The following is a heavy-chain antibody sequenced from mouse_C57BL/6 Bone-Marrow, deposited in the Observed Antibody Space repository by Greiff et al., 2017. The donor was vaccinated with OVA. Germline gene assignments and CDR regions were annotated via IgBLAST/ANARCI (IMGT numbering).Heavy chain of an antibody. V-gene: IGHV1-59*01. D-gene: IGHD1-1*01. CDR2: IDPSDSYT. J-gene: IGHJ3*01. CDR1: GYTFTSYW. CDR3: ARAGYYGSSYGAWFAY. Sequence: QVQLQPPGAELVRPGTSVTLSCKASGYTFTSYWMHWVKQRPGQGLEWIGVIDPSDSYTNSNQQFKGKATLTVDTSSSTAYMQLSSLTSEDSAVYSCARAGYYGSSYGAWFAYWGQGTLVTVSA.